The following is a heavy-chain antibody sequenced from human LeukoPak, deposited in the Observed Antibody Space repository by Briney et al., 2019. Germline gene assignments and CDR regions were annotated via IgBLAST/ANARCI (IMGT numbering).Heavy chain of an antibody. D-gene: IGHD6-13*01. CDR2: ITANNTTK. CDR1: GLSFSSYN. Sequence: WGSLRLSCTASGLSFSSYNMNWVRQAPGKGPEWVAYITANNTTKYYADSVKGRFTISRDNAKKSLFLQMNSLRAEDTAVYYCAAASAFSSSWRSWGQGTVVTVSS. CDR3: AAASAFSSSWRS. J-gene: IGHJ5*02. V-gene: IGHV3-48*01.